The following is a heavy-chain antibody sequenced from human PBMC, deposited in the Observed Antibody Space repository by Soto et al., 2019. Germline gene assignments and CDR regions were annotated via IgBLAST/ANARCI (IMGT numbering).Heavy chain of an antibody. J-gene: IGHJ6*02. D-gene: IGHD6-6*01. Sequence: SETLSLTCTVSGGSISSYYWSWIRQPPGKGLEWIGYIYYSGSTNYNPSLKSRVTISVDTSKNQFSLKLSSVTAADTAVYYCASSWDSSSYYDYGMDVWGQGTTVTVSS. CDR2: IYYSGST. CDR3: ASSWDSSSYYDYGMDV. CDR1: GGSISSYY. V-gene: IGHV4-59*01.